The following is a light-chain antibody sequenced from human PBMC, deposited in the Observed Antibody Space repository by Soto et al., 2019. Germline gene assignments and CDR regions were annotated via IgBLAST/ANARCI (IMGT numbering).Light chain of an antibody. CDR3: KSYAGSNTYV. J-gene: IGLJ1*01. CDR2: EVV. Sequence: SALTQPPSASGSPGQSVTISCTGTKNDIGLYDFVSWYQHHPGKAPRLIIYEVVQRPSGVPDRFSGSKSGNTASLTVSGLQAADEADYFCKSYAGSNTYVFGSGTKVTV. V-gene: IGLV2-8*01. CDR1: KNDIGLYDF.